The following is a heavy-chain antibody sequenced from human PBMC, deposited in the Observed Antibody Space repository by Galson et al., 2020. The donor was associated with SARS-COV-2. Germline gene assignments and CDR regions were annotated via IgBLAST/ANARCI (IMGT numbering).Heavy chain of an antibody. J-gene: IGHJ5*02. CDR1: GGSISSSSYY. CDR2: IYYSGST. Sequence: TSETLSLTCTVSGGSISSSSYYWGWIRQPPGKGLEWIGSIYYSGSTYYNPSLKSRVTISVDTSKNQFSLKLSSVTAADTAVYYCARLYDSSGYYHPKFDPWGQGTLVTVSS. V-gene: IGHV4-39*01. D-gene: IGHD3-22*01. CDR3: ARLYDSSGYYHPKFDP.